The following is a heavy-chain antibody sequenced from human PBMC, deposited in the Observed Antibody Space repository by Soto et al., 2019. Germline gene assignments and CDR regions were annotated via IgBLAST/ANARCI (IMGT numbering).Heavy chain of an antibody. V-gene: IGHV1-18*01. CDR3: ARDDNGDHPLLRPGPGGY. CDR2: IGAYNGNT. J-gene: IGHJ4*02. Sequence: ASVKVSCKASGYTFTSYGISWVRQAPGQGLEWMGWIGAYNGNTNYAQKLQGRVTMTTDTSTXXXXXXXXXXXXXXXXXXYCARDDNGDHPLLRPGPGGYWGQGTLVTVSS. D-gene: IGHD4-17*01. CDR1: GYTFTSYG.